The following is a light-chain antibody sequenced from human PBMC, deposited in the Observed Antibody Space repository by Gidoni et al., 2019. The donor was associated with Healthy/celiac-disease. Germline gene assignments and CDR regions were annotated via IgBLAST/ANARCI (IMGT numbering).Light chain of an antibody. CDR1: QSVLYSSNNKNY. CDR2: WAP. CDR3: QQYYSTPQT. J-gene: IGKJ1*01. V-gene: IGKV4-1*01. Sequence: DIVMTQSPDSLAVSLGERATINCKSSQSVLYSSNNKNYLAWYQQKPGQPPKLLIYWAPTRESGVPDRFSGSGSGTDFTLTISSLQAEDVAVYYCQQYYSTPQTFXXXTKVEIK.